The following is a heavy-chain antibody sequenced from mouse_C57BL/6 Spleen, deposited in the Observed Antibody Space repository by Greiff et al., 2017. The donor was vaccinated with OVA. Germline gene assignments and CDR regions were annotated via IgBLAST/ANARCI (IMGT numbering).Heavy chain of an antibody. CDR2: IYPSDSET. CDR1: GYTFTSYW. D-gene: IGHD1-1*01. CDR3: ARSYGSSYFDY. J-gene: IGHJ2*01. Sequence: VQLQQPGAELVRPGSSVKLSCKASGYTFTSYWMDWVKQRPGQGLEWIGNIYPSDSETHYNQKFKDKATLTVDKSSSTAYMQLSSLTSEDSAVYYCARSYGSSYFDYWGQGTTLTVSS. V-gene: IGHV1-61*01.